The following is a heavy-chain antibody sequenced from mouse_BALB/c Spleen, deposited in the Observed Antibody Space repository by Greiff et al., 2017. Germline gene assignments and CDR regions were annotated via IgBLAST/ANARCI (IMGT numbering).Heavy chain of an antibody. D-gene: IGHD2-1*01. CDR2: IYPYNGGT. V-gene: IGHV1S29*02. CDR3: ARGGNYDAMDY. CDR1: GYTFTDYN. J-gene: IGHJ4*01. Sequence: EVQLQQSGPELVKPGASVKISCKASGYTFTDYNMHWVKQSHGKSLEWIGYIYPYNGGTGYNQKFKSKATLTVDNSSSTAYMELRSLTSEDSAVYYCARGGNYDAMDYWGQGTSVTVSS.